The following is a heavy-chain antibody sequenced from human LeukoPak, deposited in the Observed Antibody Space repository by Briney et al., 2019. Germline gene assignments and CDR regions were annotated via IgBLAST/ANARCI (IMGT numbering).Heavy chain of an antibody. J-gene: IGHJ5*02. CDR2: ITHSGSAM. V-gene: IGHV3-11*04. CDR3: ARAGSSGWFNLGGSWFDP. CDR1: GFIFSDYY. Sequence: GGSLRLSCAASGFIFSDYYMGWIRQAPGRGLEWVSYITHSGSAMFYADSVKGRFTTSRDNAKSSLYLQMNSLRADDTAVYYCARAGSSGWFNLGGSWFDPCGQGTVVTVSS. D-gene: IGHD6-19*01.